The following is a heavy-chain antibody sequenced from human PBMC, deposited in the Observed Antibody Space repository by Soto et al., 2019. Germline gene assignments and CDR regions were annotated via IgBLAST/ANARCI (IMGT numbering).Heavy chain of an antibody. CDR2: IYYSGST. CDR1: GGSISSYY. CDR3: ARSGSYDFWSGYHYYYYYMDV. D-gene: IGHD3-3*01. J-gene: IGHJ6*03. V-gene: IGHV4-59*08. Sequence: SETLSLTCTVSGGSISSYYWSWIRQPPGKGLEWIGYIYYSGSTNYNPSLKSRVTISVDTSKNQFSLKLSSVTAADTAVYYCARSGSYDFWSGYHYYYYYMDVWGKGTTVTVSS.